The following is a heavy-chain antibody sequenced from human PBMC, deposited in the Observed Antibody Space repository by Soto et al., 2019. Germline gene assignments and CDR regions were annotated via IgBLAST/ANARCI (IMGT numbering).Heavy chain of an antibody. CDR2: IKQDGSEK. CDR3: ARGRGGYSSSWYGCDY. CDR1: GFTFSSYW. V-gene: IGHV3-7*01. J-gene: IGHJ4*02. D-gene: IGHD6-13*01. Sequence: EVQLVESGGGLVQPGGSLRLSCAASGFTFSSYWMSWVRQAPGKGLEWVANIKQDGSEKYYVDSVKGRFTISRDNAKNSLYLQMNSLRAEDTAVYYCARGRGGYSSSWYGCDYWGQGTLVTVSS.